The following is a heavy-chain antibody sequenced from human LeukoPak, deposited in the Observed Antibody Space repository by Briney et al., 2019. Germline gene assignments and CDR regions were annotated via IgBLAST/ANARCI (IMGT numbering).Heavy chain of an antibody. D-gene: IGHD3-16*01. CDR2: IIPIFGTA. CDR1: GGTFSSYA. Sequence: ASVKVSCKASGGTFSSYAISWVRQAPGQGLEWMGGIIPIFGTANYAQKFQGRVTITTDESTSTAYMELSSLRSEDTAVYYCARINPSVGDNYYFDYWGQGTLVTVSS. V-gene: IGHV1-69*05. J-gene: IGHJ4*02. CDR3: ARINPSVGDNYYFDY.